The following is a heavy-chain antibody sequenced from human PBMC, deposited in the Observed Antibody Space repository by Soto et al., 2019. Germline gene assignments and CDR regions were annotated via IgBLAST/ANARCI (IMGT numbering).Heavy chain of an antibody. D-gene: IGHD6-19*01. CDR1: GYTFTSYG. J-gene: IGHJ6*02. CDR2: ISAYNGNT. Sequence: ASVKVSCKASGYTFTSYGISWVRQAPGQGLEWMGWISAYNGNTNYAQKLQGRVTMTTDTSTSTAYMELRSLRSDDTAVYYCARDGQLLVPTPYWYYYYGMDVWGQGTTVTVSS. CDR3: ARDGQLLVPTPYWYYYYGMDV. V-gene: IGHV1-18*01.